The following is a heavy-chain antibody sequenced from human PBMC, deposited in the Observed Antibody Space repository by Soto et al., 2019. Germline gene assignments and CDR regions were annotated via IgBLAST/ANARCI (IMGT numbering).Heavy chain of an antibody. V-gene: IGHV4-34*01. J-gene: IGHJ1*01. Sequence: VQLQQWGAGLLKTSETLSITCAVYGGSFSGYYWSWIRQTPGKRLEWVGDINHGGSANYNPSLKSRVTFSLDLSKNQFSLKLNSVIAADTAVYYCARYSSTWSKYLQHWGRCSLVIVYS. CDR2: INHGGSA. CDR3: ARYSSTWSKYLQH. D-gene: IGHD6-13*01. CDR1: GGSFSGYY.